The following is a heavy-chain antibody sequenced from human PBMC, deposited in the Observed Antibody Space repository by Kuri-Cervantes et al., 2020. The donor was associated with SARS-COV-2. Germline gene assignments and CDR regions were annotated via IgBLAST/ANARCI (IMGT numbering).Heavy chain of an antibody. V-gene: IGHV4-34*01. Sequence: ESLKISCAVYGGSFSNFYWGWIRQPPGKGLEWIGSIYHSGSTYYNPSLKSRVTISVGTSKNQFSLKLSSVTAADTAVYYCASEQPSRYCSSTSCYTWGQGTLVTVSS. CDR1: GGSFSNFY. D-gene: IGHD2-2*02. J-gene: IGHJ5*02. CDR2: IYHSGST. CDR3: ASEQPSRYCSSTSCYT.